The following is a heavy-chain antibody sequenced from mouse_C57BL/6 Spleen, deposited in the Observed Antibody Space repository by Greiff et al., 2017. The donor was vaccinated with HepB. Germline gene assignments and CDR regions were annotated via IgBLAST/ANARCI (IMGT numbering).Heavy chain of an antibody. V-gene: IGHV5-4*01. D-gene: IGHD2-4*01. CDR3: ARSPYEYDEAWFAY. Sequence: EVQLVESGGGLVKPGGSLKLSCAASGFTFSSYAMSWVRQTPEKRLEWVATISDGGSYTYYPDNVKGRFTISRDNAKNNLYLQMSHLKSEDTAMYYCARSPYEYDEAWFAYWGQGTLVTVSA. J-gene: IGHJ3*01. CDR2: ISDGGSYT. CDR1: GFTFSSYA.